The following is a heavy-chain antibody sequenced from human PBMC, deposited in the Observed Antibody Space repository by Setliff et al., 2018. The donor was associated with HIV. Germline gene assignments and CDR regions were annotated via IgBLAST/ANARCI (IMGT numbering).Heavy chain of an antibody. CDR1: EYAFSNYW. V-gene: IGHV5-51*01. J-gene: IGHJ1*01. CDR2: IYPGDSDT. D-gene: IGHD3-10*01. CDR3: ARSDRVLWFGELSKYLYFQH. Sequence: PGESLKISCVGSEYAFSNYWIGWVRQMPGKGLEWMGIIYPGDSDTRYSPSFQGQVTISADKSISTAYLQWSSLKASDTAMYYCARSDRVLWFGELSKYLYFQHWGQGTLVTVSS.